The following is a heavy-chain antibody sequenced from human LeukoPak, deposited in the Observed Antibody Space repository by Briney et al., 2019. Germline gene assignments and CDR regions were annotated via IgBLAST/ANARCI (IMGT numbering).Heavy chain of an antibody. CDR2: LSYTGETA. CDR3: ARDRGRIAVAGTMDY. Sequence: GGSLRLSCAASGFTFSTYGMSWVRQAPGKGLEWVSGLSYTGETAFYADSVKGRFIISRDTSKNTLYLQMNSLRAEDTAVYYCARDRGRIAVAGTMDYWGQGTLVTVSS. V-gene: IGHV3-23*01. D-gene: IGHD6-19*01. J-gene: IGHJ4*02. CDR1: GFTFSTYG.